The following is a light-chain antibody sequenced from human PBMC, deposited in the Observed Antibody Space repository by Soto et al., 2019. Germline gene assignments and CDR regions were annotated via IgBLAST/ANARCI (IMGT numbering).Light chain of an antibody. CDR3: QKYNSAPWT. Sequence: DVQMTQSPSSLSASVGDRVTITCRASQGVDKYLAWYQQKPGKVPKLLIYAASALQSGVPSRFSGSGSGTDFTLTISSLQPEDVATYYCQKYNSAPWTFDQGTKVEIK. V-gene: IGKV1-27*01. J-gene: IGKJ1*01. CDR2: AAS. CDR1: QGVDKY.